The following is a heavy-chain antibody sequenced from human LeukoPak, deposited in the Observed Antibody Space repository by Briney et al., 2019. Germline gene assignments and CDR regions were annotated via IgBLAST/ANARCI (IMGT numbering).Heavy chain of an antibody. J-gene: IGHJ3*02. D-gene: IGHD6-6*01. CDR2: IYSGGST. CDR1: GFTVSSNY. CDR3: ASSVEQLVHAFDI. V-gene: IGHV3-53*01. Sequence: GGSLRLSCAASGFTVSSNYMSWVRQAPGKGLEWVSVIYSGGSTYYADSVKGRFTISRDNSKNTLYLQMNSLRAEDTAVYYCASSVEQLVHAFDIWGQGTMVTVSS.